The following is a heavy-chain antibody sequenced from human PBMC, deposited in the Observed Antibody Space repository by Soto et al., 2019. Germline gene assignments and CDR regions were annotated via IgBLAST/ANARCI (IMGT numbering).Heavy chain of an antibody. D-gene: IGHD3-9*01. V-gene: IGHV3-48*02. CDR1: GFTFSSYS. J-gene: IGHJ6*02. CDR3: ARSGTDILTGYYSSGMDV. Sequence: ESGGGLVQPGGSLRLSCAASGFTFSSYSMNWVRQAPGKGLEWVSYISSSSSTIYYADSVKGRFTISRDNAKNSLYLQMNSLRDEDTAVYYCARSGTDILTGYYSSGMDVWGQGTTVTVSS. CDR2: ISSSSSTI.